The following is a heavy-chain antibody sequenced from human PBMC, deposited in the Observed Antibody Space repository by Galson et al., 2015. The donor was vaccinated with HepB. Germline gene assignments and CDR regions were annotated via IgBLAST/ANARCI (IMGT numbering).Heavy chain of an antibody. CDR3: ARDQGESIAARHSPFDY. CDR1: GYTFTSYY. CDR2: INPSGGST. J-gene: IGHJ4*02. D-gene: IGHD6-6*01. V-gene: IGHV1-46*01. Sequence: SVKVSCKASGYTFTSYYMHWVRQAPGQGLEWMGIINPSGGSTSYAQKFQGRVTMTRDTSTSTVYMELSSLRSEDTAVYYCARDQGESIAARHSPFDYWGQGTLVTVSS.